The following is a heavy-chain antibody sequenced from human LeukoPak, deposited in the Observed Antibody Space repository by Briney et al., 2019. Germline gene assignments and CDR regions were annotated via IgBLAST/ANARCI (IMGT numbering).Heavy chain of an antibody. V-gene: IGHV4-59*01. D-gene: IGHD6-19*01. CDR1: GGSFSGYY. CDR3: ARGSAYILTHS. J-gene: IGHJ4*02. Sequence: SETLSLTCAVYGGSFSGYYWSWVRQSPGKGLEWIGHIFYSGATSYNPSLRSRVTILVDRSTKQFSLKLTSVTTADSAVYYCARGSAYILTHSWGQGILVTVSS. CDR2: IFYSGAT.